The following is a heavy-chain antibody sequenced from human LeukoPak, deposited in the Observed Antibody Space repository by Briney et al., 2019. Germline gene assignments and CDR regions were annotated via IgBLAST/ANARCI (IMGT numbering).Heavy chain of an antibody. D-gene: IGHD5-12*01. CDR2: INQDGSEE. J-gene: IGHJ4*02. CDR1: GFTFRNYW. V-gene: IGHV3-7*01. Sequence: GGSLRLSCVASGFTFRNYWMTWVRQPPGKGLEWVAHINQDGSEEHYMDSVKARFTISRDNAKNSLSLQMNSLRAEDTAVYYCVRDGGVSGYDLLDYWGQGTLVTVSS. CDR3: VRDGGVSGYDLLDY.